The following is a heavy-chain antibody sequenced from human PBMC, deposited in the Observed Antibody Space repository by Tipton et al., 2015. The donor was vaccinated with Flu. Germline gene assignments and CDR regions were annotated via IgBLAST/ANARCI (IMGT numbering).Heavy chain of an antibody. J-gene: IGHJ4*02. CDR2: IYYSGST. Sequence: TLSLTCTVSGGSISSGTYHWGWIRQPPGKGLEWIGTIYYSGSTYYNPSLESRVTISVDTSKNQFSLKVSSVTAADTAIYYCARDPWAVPYYFDYWGQGTLITVSS. V-gene: IGHV4-39*07. CDR1: GGSISSGTYH. D-gene: IGHD6-6*01. CDR3: ARDPWAVPYYFDY.